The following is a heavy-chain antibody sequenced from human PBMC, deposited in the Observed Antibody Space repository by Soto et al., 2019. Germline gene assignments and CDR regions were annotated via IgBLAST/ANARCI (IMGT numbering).Heavy chain of an antibody. V-gene: IGHV4-61*01. Sequence: PSETLSLTCTVSGGSVSSGSYYWSWIRQPPGKGLEWIGYIYYSGSTNYNPSLKSRVTISVDTSKNQFSLKLSSVTAADTAVYYCARGSGSYYYFDYWGQGTLVTSPQ. CDR3: ARGSGSYYYFDY. J-gene: IGHJ4*02. D-gene: IGHD3-10*01. CDR2: IYYSGST. CDR1: GGSVSSGSYY.